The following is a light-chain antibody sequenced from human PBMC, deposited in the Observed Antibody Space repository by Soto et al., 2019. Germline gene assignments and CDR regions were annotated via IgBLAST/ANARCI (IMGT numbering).Light chain of an antibody. Sequence: EVVLTQCSGTLSLSPGKAATLSCGASRIIKSRSIDWCQQYPGQAPSLLSYDTSSMATAITDRFRASGSGTDFTITISCREPEDFAVNSCQHYVDSPYTFGQGTKVDI. J-gene: IGKJ2*01. V-gene: IGKV3-20*01. CDR3: QHYVDSPYT. CDR1: RIIKSRS. CDR2: DTS.